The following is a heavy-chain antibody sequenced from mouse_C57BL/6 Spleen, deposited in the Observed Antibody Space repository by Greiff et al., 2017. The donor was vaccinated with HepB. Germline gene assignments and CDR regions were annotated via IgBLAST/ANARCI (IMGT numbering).Heavy chain of an antibody. CDR1: GYSFTDYN. CDR2: INPNYGTT. CDR3: ARGTVVATRGYYFGC. V-gene: IGHV1-39*01. J-gene: IGHJ2*01. D-gene: IGHD1-1*01. Sequence: VQLQQSGPELVKPGASVKISCKASGYSFTDYNMNWVKQSNGKSLEWIGVINPNYGTTSYNQKFKGKATLTVDQSSSTAYMQLNSLTSEDAAVYYYARGTVVATRGYYFGCWGQGTTLTVSS.